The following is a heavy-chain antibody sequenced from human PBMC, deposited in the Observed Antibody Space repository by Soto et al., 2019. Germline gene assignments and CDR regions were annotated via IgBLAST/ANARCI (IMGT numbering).Heavy chain of an antibody. D-gene: IGHD5-18*01. V-gene: IGHV4-34*01. CDR2: INHSGST. CDR3: ARGRGYSYGVSYYYGMAV. Sequence: SETLSLTCAVYGGSFSGYYWSWIRQPPGKGLEWIGEINHSGSTNYNPSLKSRVTISVDTSKNQFSLKLSSVTAADTAVYYCARGRGYSYGVSYYYGMAVWGQGTTVTVSS. CDR1: GGSFSGYY. J-gene: IGHJ6*02.